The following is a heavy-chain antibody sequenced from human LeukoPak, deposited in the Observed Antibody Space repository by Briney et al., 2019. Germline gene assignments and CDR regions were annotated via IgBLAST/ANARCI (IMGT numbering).Heavy chain of an antibody. V-gene: IGHV4-39*01. CDR1: GGSISSSSYY. CDR3: ASLTTGYRSSTSCQKNWFDP. Sequence: SETLSLTCTVSGGSISSSSYYWGWIRQPPGKGLEWIGSIYYSGSTYYNPSLKSRVTISVDTSKNQFSLKLSSVTAADTAVYYCASLTTGYRSSTSCQKNWFDPWGQGTLVTVSS. CDR2: IYYSGST. J-gene: IGHJ5*02. D-gene: IGHD2-2*01.